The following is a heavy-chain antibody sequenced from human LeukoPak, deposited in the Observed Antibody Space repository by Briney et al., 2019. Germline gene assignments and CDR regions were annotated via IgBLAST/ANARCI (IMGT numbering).Heavy chain of an antibody. CDR1: GGSISSYY. Sequence: SETLSLTCTVSGGSISSYYWSWIRQPPGKGLESIGYIYYSGSTNYNPSLKSRVTISVDTSKNQFSLKLSSVTAADTAVYYCARVVRSWYYFDYWGQGTLVTVSS. D-gene: IGHD6-13*01. CDR2: IYYSGST. CDR3: ARVVRSWYYFDY. V-gene: IGHV4-59*01. J-gene: IGHJ4*02.